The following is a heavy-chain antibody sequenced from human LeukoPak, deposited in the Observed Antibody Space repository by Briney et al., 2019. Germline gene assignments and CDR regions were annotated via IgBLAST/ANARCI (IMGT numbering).Heavy chain of an antibody. Sequence: GGSLRLSCAASGFTFSSYAMSWVRQAPGKGLEWVSAISGSGGSTYYADSVKGRFTISRDNSKNTLYLQMNSLRAEDTAVYYCAKDPVLRFLEWFGYFDYWGQGTLVTVSS. CDR3: AKDPVLRFLEWFGYFDY. J-gene: IGHJ4*02. CDR2: ISGSGGST. D-gene: IGHD3-3*01. CDR1: GFTFSSYA. V-gene: IGHV3-23*01.